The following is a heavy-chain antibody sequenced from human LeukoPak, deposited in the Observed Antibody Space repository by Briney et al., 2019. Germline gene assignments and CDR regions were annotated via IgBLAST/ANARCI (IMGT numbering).Heavy chain of an antibody. CDR3: AKSHSVGYRGYFDY. CDR2: ISDSGAST. D-gene: IGHD5-12*01. V-gene: IGHV3-23*01. J-gene: IGHJ4*02. CDR1: GFTFTTYA. Sequence: GGSLRLSCAASGFTFTTYAMSWVRQAPGKGLEWVSTISDSGASTYYADSVKGRITISRDNSKNTLYLQMNSLRAEDTAVYYCAKSHSVGYRGYFDYWGQGTLVTVSS.